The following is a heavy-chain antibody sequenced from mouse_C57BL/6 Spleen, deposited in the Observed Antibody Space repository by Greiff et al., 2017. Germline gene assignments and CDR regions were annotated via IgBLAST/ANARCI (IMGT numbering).Heavy chain of an antibody. V-gene: IGHV1-69*01. CDR3: ARSSYGSSYWYFDV. D-gene: IGHD1-1*01. CDR2: IDPSDSYT. Sequence: QVQLQQPGAELVMPGASVKLSCKASGYTFTSYWMHWVKQRPGQGLEWIGEIDPSDSYTNYNQKFKGKSTLTVDKSYSTAYMQLSSLTSEDSAVYYGARSSYGSSYWYFDVWGTGTTVTVSS. J-gene: IGHJ1*03. CDR1: GYTFTSYW.